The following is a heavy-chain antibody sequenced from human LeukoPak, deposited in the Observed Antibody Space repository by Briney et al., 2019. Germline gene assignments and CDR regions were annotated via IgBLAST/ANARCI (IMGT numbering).Heavy chain of an antibody. J-gene: IGHJ4*02. V-gene: IGHV3-30*03. CDR3: ATGPLGEDNFDY. CDR1: GFTFSSYG. Sequence: GGSLRLSCAASGFTFSSYGMHWVRQAPGKGLEWVAVISYDGSNKYYADSVKGRFTISRDNSKNTLYLQMNSLRAEDTAVYYCATGPLGEDNFDYWGQGTLVTVSS. CDR2: ISYDGSNK. D-gene: IGHD3-10*01.